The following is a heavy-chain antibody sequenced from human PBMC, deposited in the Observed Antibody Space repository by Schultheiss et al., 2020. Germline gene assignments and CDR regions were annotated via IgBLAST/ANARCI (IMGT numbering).Heavy chain of an antibody. CDR3: TTDSPHSSGWACLDY. Sequence: GSLKISCAASGFTFSNAWMSWVRQAPGKGLEWVGRIKSKTDGGTTDYAAPVKGRFTISRDDSKNTLYLQMNSLKTEDTAVYYCTTDSPHSSGWACLDYWGQGTLVTVSS. D-gene: IGHD6-19*01. CDR2: IKSKTDGGTT. J-gene: IGHJ4*02. CDR1: GFTFSNAW. V-gene: IGHV3-15*01.